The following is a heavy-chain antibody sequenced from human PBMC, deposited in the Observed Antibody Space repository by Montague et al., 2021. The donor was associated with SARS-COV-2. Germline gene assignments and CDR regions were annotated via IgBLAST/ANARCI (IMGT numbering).Heavy chain of an antibody. CDR3: ARVSLAAAATRSDY. V-gene: IGHV4-61*08. J-gene: IGHJ4*02. D-gene: IGHD6-13*01. Sequence: SETLSLTCTVSGGSVSSGGYYWSCIRQPPGKGLEWIGDIYYSGXTXYXXXXKXRVTISLDTSKNQFSLKLTSVTAADTAVYYCARVSLAAAATRSDYWGQGTLVTVSS. CDR2: IYYSGXT. CDR1: GGSVSSGGYY.